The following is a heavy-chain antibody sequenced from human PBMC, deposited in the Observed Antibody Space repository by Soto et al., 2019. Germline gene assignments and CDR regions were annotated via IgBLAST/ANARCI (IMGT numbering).Heavy chain of an antibody. D-gene: IGHD7-27*01. CDR3: ARGSDKKGWGSSTFDI. J-gene: IGHJ3*02. CDR1: GFIFSNSA. V-gene: IGHV3-23*01. CDR2: ISDTGDTA. Sequence: EVQLLESGGGLVQPGGSLRLSCAASGFIFSNSAMTWVCQAPGKGLEWVSTISDTGDTAYYADSLKGRFTVFRDNSKNTLFLQMNSLRVEDTAVYYCARGSDKKGWGSSTFDIWGQGTMVTVSS.